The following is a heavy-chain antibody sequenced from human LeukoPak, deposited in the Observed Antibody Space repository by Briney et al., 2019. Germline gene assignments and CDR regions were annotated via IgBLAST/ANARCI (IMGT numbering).Heavy chain of an antibody. V-gene: IGHV7-4-1*02. CDR3: ARSVKMGYSSGWYFDY. CDR1: GYTFTSYA. D-gene: IGHD6-19*01. CDR2: INTNTGNP. J-gene: IGHJ4*02. Sequence: GASVKVSCKASGYTFTSYAMKWVRQAPGQGLEWMGWINTNTGNPTYAQGFTGRFVFSLDTSVSTAYLQISSLKAEDTAVYYCARSVKMGYSSGWYFDYWGQGTLVTVSS.